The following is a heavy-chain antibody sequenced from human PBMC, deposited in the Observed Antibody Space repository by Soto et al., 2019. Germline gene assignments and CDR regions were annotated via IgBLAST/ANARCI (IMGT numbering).Heavy chain of an antibody. V-gene: IGHV3-13*01. CDR3: ARAVAGTAGWFEP. J-gene: IGHJ5*02. CDR2: IGTAGDT. Sequence: PGWSLRLSCAASGFTFSSYDMHLVRQATGKGLEWVSAIGTAGDTYYPGSVKGRFTISRENAKNSLYLQMNSLRAGDTAVYYCARAVAGTAGWFEPWGQGTLVTVSS. D-gene: IGHD6-19*01. CDR1: GFTFSSYD.